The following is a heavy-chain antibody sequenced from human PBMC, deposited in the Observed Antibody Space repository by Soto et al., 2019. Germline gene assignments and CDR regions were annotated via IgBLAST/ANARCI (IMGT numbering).Heavy chain of an antibody. Sequence: PSETLSLTCAVSSGSISSSNWWSWVRQPPGKGLEWIGEIYHSGSTNYNPSLKSRVTISVDKSKNQFSLKLSSVTAADTAVYYYARAPPEDMPIDYWGQGTLVTVSS. CDR2: IYHSGST. J-gene: IGHJ4*02. CDR3: ARAPPEDMPIDY. D-gene: IGHD2-15*01. V-gene: IGHV4-4*02. CDR1: SGSISSSNW.